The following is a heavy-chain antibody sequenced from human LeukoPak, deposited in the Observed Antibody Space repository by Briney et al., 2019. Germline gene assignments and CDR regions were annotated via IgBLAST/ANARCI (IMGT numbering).Heavy chain of an antibody. CDR3: ARDQGDGWFDP. J-gene: IGHJ5*02. CDR1: GFIFSHYP. CDR2: ISHDGNEK. Sequence: GGSLGLSCAASGFIFSHYPLHWVRQAPGKGLEWVAVISHDGNEKYYADSVKGRFTISRDNSKNTLYLQMNSLRAEDTAVYYCARDQGDGWFDPWGQGTLVTVSS. V-gene: IGHV3-30*14.